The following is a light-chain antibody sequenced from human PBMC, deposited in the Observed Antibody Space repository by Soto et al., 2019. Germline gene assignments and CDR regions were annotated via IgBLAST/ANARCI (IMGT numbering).Light chain of an antibody. CDR2: GAS. Sequence: EIVLTQSPGTLSLSPGDRATLSCRASQSVSSSDLAWYQQKPGQAPRLLIYGASTRATGIPDRFSGSGSGTDFTLTISRLEPEDFAVYYCQQYGGSPLYTFGQGTQLESK. CDR3: QQYGGSPLYT. CDR1: QSVSSSD. V-gene: IGKV3-20*01. J-gene: IGKJ2*01.